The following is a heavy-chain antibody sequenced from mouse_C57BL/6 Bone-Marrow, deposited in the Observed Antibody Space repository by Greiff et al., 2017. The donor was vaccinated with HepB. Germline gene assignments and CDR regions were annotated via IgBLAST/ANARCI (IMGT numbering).Heavy chain of an antibody. Sequence: VQLQQPGAELVKPGASVKMSCKASGYTFTSYWITWVKQRPGQGLEWIGDIYPGSGSTNYNEKFKSKATLTVDTSSSTAYMQLSSLTSEDSAVYYCARGVYGSSYVFAYWGQGTLVTVSA. CDR3: ARGVYGSSYVFAY. CDR1: GYTFTSYW. V-gene: IGHV1-55*01. D-gene: IGHD1-1*01. J-gene: IGHJ3*01. CDR2: IYPGSGST.